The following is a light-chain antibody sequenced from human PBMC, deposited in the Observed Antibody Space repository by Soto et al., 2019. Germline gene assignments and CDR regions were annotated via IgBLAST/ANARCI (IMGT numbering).Light chain of an antibody. Sequence: QSVLTQPPSVSGAPGQRVTISCTGSSSNIGANSDVHWYQQLPGTAPKLLISGNTNRPSGVPDRFSGSKSDTSASLAITGLQAEDEADYYCQSYDSHNVVFGGGTNLTVL. CDR3: QSYDSHNVV. J-gene: IGLJ2*01. V-gene: IGLV1-40*01. CDR2: GNT. CDR1: SSNIGANSD.